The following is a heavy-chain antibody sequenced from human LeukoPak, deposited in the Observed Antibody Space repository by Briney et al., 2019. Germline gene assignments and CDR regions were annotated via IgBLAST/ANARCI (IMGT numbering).Heavy chain of an antibody. V-gene: IGHV1-18*01. Sequence: GASVKVSCKASGYTFTSYGISWVRQAPGQGLEWMGWISAYNGNTNYAQKLQGRVTMTTDTSTSTVYMELRSLRSDDTAVYYCASFGGYGVYYFDYWGQGTLVTVSS. D-gene: IGHD5-12*01. CDR3: ASFGGYGVYYFDY. CDR1: GYTFTSYG. CDR2: ISAYNGNT. J-gene: IGHJ4*02.